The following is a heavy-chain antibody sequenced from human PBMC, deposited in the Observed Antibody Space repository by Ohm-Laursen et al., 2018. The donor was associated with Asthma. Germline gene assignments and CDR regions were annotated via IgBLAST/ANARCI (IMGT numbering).Heavy chain of an antibody. CDR1: GGTFSMDG. J-gene: IGHJ4*02. Sequence: GASVTVSCKASGGTFSMDGISWVRQAPGEGLEWMGGIIPSFGTANYAQKFHGRLTIYADESTSTTYMELSSLRSDDSAVYFCAREASGNTGLYYFDFWGQGTLVTVSS. CDR2: IIPSFGTA. CDR3: AREASGNTGLYYFDF. D-gene: IGHD1-14*01. V-gene: IGHV1-69*13.